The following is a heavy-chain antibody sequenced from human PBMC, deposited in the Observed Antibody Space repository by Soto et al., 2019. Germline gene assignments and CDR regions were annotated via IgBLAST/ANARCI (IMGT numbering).Heavy chain of an antibody. CDR2: IYTSGST. CDR1: CGSIISYY. J-gene: IGHJ4*02. Sequence: SETLSLTVTVSCGSIISYYCNWSRQPAGKGLECIGHIYTSGSTNYNPSLKTRITMSVYTSKKQFSLKLTSVTAADTAVYYCARAAYNYGPFDYWGQGALVTVSS. D-gene: IGHD5-18*01. CDR3: ARAAYNYGPFDY. V-gene: IGHV4-4*07.